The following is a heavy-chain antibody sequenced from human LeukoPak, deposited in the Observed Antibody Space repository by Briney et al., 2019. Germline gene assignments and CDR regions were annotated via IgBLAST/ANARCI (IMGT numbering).Heavy chain of an antibody. CDR2: INHSGST. CDR3: ARYDSSNFDY. V-gene: IGHV4-34*01. Sequence: SETLSLTCAVYGGSFSGYYWSWIRQPPGKGLEWIGEINHSGSTNYNPSLKSRVTISVDTSKIQFSLKLSSVTAADTAVYYCARYDSSNFDYWGQGTLVTVSS. J-gene: IGHJ4*02. D-gene: IGHD3-22*01. CDR1: GGSFSGYY.